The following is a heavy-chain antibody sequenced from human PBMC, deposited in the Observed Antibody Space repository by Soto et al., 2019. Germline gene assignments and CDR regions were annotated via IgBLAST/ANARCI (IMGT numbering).Heavy chain of an antibody. CDR3: AIVNSSRSLAVDP. CDR2: SRAYNGNT. D-gene: IGHD6-19*01. CDR1: GYTFTRYG. J-gene: IGHJ5*02. V-gene: IGHV1-18*01. Sequence: ASGEPSCQASGYTFTRYGIRWVLQAPGQGLEWMGGSRAYNGNTNYAQKLQGRVTRPTDTSTSTAYMEVRGLSSDDTAGDYCAIVNSSRSLAVDPRGQGTLVTVSS.